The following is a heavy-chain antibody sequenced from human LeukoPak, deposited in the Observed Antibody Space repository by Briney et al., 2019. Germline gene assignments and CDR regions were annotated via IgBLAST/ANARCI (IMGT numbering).Heavy chain of an antibody. D-gene: IGHD3-10*01. CDR3: AKASLTLWFGELDY. Sequence: GGTLRLSCAASGFTFSNYGLSWVRQAPGKGLEWVSYISSSGSTIYYADSVKGRFTISRDNSKNTLYLQMNSLRAEDTAVYYCAKASLTLWFGELDYWGQGTLVTVSS. CDR2: ISSSGSTI. V-gene: IGHV3-23*01. J-gene: IGHJ4*02. CDR1: GFTFSNYG.